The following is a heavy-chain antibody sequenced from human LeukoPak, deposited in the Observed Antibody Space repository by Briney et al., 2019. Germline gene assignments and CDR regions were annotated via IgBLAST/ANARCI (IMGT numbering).Heavy chain of an antibody. J-gene: IGHJ4*02. D-gene: IGHD2-15*01. CDR1: GFTFSSYS. Sequence: PGGSLRLSCAASGFTFSSYSMNWVRQAPGKGLEWVSYISSSSSTIYYADSVKGRFTISRDNAKNSLYLQMNSLRAEDTAVYYCARALRRTGGSCYGYWGQGTLVTVSS. V-gene: IGHV3-48*04. CDR2: ISSSSSTI. CDR3: ARALRRTGGSCYGY.